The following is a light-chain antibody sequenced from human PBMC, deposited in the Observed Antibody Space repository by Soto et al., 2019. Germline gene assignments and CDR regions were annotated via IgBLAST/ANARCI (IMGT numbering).Light chain of an antibody. J-gene: IGKJ1*01. CDR3: QQYASAPLT. Sequence: EIVLTHSPDTLSLFSGERATLSCRASLTVTNNYLAWYQQKAGQAPRLVIYDASTRATGIPDRFSASGSGTDFTLTISRLEPEDFAVYFCQQYASAPLTFGQGTKVDIK. CDR2: DAS. V-gene: IGKV3-20*01. CDR1: LTVTNNY.